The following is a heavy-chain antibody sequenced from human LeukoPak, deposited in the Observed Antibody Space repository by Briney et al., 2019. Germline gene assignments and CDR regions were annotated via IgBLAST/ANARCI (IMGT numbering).Heavy chain of an antibody. D-gene: IGHD3-16*02. J-gene: IGHJ4*02. V-gene: IGHV1-18*01. CDR1: GYTFTSYG. CDR2: ITNYNGNT. CDR3: ARGLGNYPEIPLDY. Sequence: ASVKVSCKASGYTFTSYGVSWMRQAPGQGLEWMGWITNYNGNTNYALKFQGRVTMTTDTSTSTAYMELRSLRSDDTAVYYCARGLGNYPEIPLDYWGQGTLVTVSS.